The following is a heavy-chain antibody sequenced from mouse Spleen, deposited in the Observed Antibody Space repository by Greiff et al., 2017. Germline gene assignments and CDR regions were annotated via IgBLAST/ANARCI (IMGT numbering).Heavy chain of an antibody. D-gene: IGHD1-3*01. CDR2: INYDGSST. CDR3: ARDKWSYWYFDV. Sequence: DVQLVESEGGLVQPGSSMKLSCTASGFTFSDYYMAWVRQVPEKGLEWVANINYDGSSTYYLDSLKSRFIISRDNAKNILYLQMSSLKSEDTATYYCARDKWSYWYFDVWGTGTTVTVSS. V-gene: IGHV5-16*01. CDR1: GFTFSDYY. J-gene: IGHJ1*03.